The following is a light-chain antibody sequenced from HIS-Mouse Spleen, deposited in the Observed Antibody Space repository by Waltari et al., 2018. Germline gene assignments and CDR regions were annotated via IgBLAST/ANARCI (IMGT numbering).Light chain of an antibody. CDR2: YVR. CDR1: SSDVGGYNY. Sequence: QSALTQPASVSGSPGQSITISCTGTSSDVGGYNYVSWYQQHPGKAPKLMIYYVRNRPSGVSNRFSGSKSGNTASLTISGLQAEDEADYYCSSYTSSSTLVFGGGTKLTVL. CDR3: SSYTSSSTLV. V-gene: IGLV2-14*03. J-gene: IGLJ2*01.